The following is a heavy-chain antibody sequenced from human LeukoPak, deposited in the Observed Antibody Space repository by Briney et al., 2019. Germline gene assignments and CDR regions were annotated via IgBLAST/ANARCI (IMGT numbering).Heavy chain of an antibody. CDR1: GGSISSRNW. J-gene: IGHJ5*02. CDR2: IYHSGST. D-gene: IGHD6-19*01. V-gene: IGHV4-4*02. CDR3: ARSASSSGWSNWFDP. Sequence: SGTLSLTCAVSGGSISSRNWWSWVRPPPGKGLEWIGEIYHSGSTNYNPSLKTRVTISVDKSKNQFSLKLSSVTAADTAVYYCARSASSSGWSNWFDPWGQGTLVTVSS.